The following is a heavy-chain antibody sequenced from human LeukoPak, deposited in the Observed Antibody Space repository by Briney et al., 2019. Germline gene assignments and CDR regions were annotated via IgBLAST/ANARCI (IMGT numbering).Heavy chain of an antibody. Sequence: GGSLRLSCAASGNYWMHWVRQAPGKGLVWVSVFYSGGDRYYADSVKGRFTISRDNSKNTVYLQMNSLRPEDTAVYYCARNSVAGTGNYWGQGTLVTVSS. V-gene: IGHV3-53*01. CDR3: ARNSVAGTGNY. D-gene: IGHD6-19*01. CDR2: FYSGGDR. CDR1: GNYW. J-gene: IGHJ4*02.